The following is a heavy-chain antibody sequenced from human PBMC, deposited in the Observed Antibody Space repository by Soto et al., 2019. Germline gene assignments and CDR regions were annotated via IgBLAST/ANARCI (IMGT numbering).Heavy chain of an antibody. Sequence: PSETLSLTCTVSGGSISTYYWSWIRQPPGKGLEWIGYVYYSGSTNYNPSLKSRVTISVDTSKNQFSLKLSSVTAADTAVYYCARDRGIVPVGGMDVWGQGTTVTVSS. V-gene: IGHV4-59*01. D-gene: IGHD2-2*01. J-gene: IGHJ6*02. CDR3: ARDRGIVPVGGMDV. CDR2: VYYSGST. CDR1: GGSISTYY.